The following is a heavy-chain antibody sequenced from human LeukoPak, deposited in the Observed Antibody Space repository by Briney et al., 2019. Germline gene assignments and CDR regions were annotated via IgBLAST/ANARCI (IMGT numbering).Heavy chain of an antibody. CDR2: INPNSSGA. CDR3: AREWGYCSSTSCPPWFDP. D-gene: IGHD2-2*01. J-gene: IGHJ5*02. CDR1: GYTFTGYY. Sequence: ASVKVSCKASGYTFTGYYMHWVRQAPGQGLEWMGWINPNSSGANYAQKFQGRVTMTRDTSISTAYMELSRLRSDDTAVYYCAREWGYCSSTSCPPWFDPWGQGTLVTVSS. V-gene: IGHV1-2*02.